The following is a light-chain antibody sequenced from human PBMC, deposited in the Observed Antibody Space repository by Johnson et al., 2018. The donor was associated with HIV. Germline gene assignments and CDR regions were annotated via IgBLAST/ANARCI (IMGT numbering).Light chain of an antibody. Sequence: HSVLTQPPSVSAAPGQKVTISCSGSNSNIGNNYISWYQHLPGTAPKLLIYDNNKRPSGIPDRFSGSKSGTSATLGITGLQTGDEADYYCGTWDSSLSAYVFGTGTKVTVL. CDR3: GTWDSSLSAYV. J-gene: IGLJ1*01. CDR1: NSNIGNNY. CDR2: DNN. V-gene: IGLV1-51*01.